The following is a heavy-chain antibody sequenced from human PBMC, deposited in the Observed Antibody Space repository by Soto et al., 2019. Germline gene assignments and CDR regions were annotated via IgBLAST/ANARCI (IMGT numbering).Heavy chain of an antibody. CDR3: AHRPRWFTIRDWFDP. CDR2: IYWDDDK. V-gene: IGHV2-5*02. D-gene: IGHD2-15*01. CDR1: GFSLSTSGVG. Sequence: QITLKESGPTLVKPTQTLTLTCTFSGFSLSTSGVGVGWIRQPPGKALEWLALIYWDDDKRYSPSLKSRLTITKDTSKNQVVLTMTNMDPVDTATYYCAHRPRWFTIRDWFDPWGQGTLVTVSS. J-gene: IGHJ5*02.